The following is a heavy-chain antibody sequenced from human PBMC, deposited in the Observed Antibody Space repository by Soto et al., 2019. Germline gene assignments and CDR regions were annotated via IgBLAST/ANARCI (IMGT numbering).Heavy chain of an antibody. CDR3: ARYRDYYQGMDG. D-gene: IGHD3-16*02. Sequence: GSVKVSLKASGYPFTSYDIHSVRQATGQGLEWMGWMNPNSGITEFAQKFQGRVTMTRTGSTTTAYMELSSLRSDDTAVYYCARYRDYYQGMDGWGQGTTVTVSS. J-gene: IGHJ6*02. V-gene: IGHV1-8*01. CDR2: MNPNSGIT. CDR1: GYPFTSYD.